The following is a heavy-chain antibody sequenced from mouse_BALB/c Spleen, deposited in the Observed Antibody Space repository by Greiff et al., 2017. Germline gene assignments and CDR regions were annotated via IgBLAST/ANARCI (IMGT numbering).Heavy chain of an antibody. D-gene: IGHD2-3*01. V-gene: IGHV5-9*03. Sequence: LVESGGGLVKPGGTLKLSCAASGFTFSSYTMSWVRQTPEKRLEWVATISSGGGNTYYPDSVKGRFTISRDNAKNNLYLQMSSLRSEDTALYYCASIYDGYSFAYWGQGTLVTVSA. CDR3: ASIYDGYSFAY. CDR2: ISSGGGNT. J-gene: IGHJ3*01. CDR1: GFTFSSYT.